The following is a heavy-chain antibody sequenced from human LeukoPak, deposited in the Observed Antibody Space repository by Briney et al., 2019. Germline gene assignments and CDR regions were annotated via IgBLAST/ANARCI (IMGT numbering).Heavy chain of an antibody. CDR2: GHYSGST. D-gene: IGHD3-10*01. CDR3: ASSTYYSGTKGGMLDFDY. V-gene: IGHV4-59*08. Sequence: SETLSLTCTVFSDSMRNHYWSWIRQPPGKGLEWIGYGHYSGSTNYNASLKSRVTISVDTSKKQFSLKLTSVTAADTAVYYCASSTYYSGTKGGMLDFDYWGRGALVTVSS. CDR1: SDSMRNHY. J-gene: IGHJ4*02.